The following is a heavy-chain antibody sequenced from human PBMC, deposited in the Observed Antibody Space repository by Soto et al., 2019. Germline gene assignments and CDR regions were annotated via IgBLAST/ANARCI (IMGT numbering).Heavy chain of an antibody. CDR2: IYYSGST. CDR3: ARCSTTDYYGSGSYYSFADY. V-gene: IGHV4-31*03. Sequence: QVQLQESGPGLVKPSQTLSLTCTVSGGSINSGSYYWSWIRQHPGKGLEHIGYIYYSGSTYYNTSLKSRVTISVDTSKNQFSLKLSAVTAADTAGYYGARCSTTDYYGSGSYYSFADYWCQGTLVTVYS. D-gene: IGHD3-10*01. CDR1: GGSINSGSYY. J-gene: IGHJ4*02.